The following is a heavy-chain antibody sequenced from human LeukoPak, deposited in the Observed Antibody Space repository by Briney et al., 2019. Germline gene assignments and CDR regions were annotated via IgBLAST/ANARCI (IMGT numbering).Heavy chain of an antibody. CDR3: ARVRDDYFFDC. CDR1: GDSISTSAYY. J-gene: IGHJ4*02. V-gene: IGHV4-31*03. Sequence: SETLSLTCTVSGDSISTSAYYWSWIRQRPGTGLEWIAYIHYIGNAYSNPSLESRVTMSVDTSSNQFSLNVASVTAADTAVYYCARVRDDYFFDCWGQGILVAVSS. D-gene: IGHD3-3*01. CDR2: IHYIGNA.